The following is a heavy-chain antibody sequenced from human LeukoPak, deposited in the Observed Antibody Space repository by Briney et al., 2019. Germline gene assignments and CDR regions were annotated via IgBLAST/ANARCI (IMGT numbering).Heavy chain of an antibody. Sequence: SDTLSLTCTVSAGSVNNSPYYWGWVRQPPGKGLEWIGSIHYSGNTYYNPSLKSRVTISVDTSKNQFSLKLSSVTAADTAVYYCARGRGVTTPKFDYWGQGTLVTVSS. J-gene: IGHJ4*02. CDR1: AGSVNNSPYY. CDR3: ARGRGVTTPKFDY. V-gene: IGHV4-39*07. D-gene: IGHD4-17*01. CDR2: IHYSGNT.